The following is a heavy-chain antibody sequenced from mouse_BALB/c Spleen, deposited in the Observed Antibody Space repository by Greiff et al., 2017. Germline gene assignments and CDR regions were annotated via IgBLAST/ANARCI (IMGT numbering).Heavy chain of an antibody. CDR3: ARRGFYDGGAMDY. J-gene: IGHJ4*01. V-gene: IGHV5-17*02. Sequence: EVQGVESGGGLVQPGGSRKLSCAASGFTFSSFGMHWVRQAPEKGLEWVAYISSGSSTIYYADTVKGRFTISRDNPKNTLFLQMTSLRSEDTAMYYCARRGFYDGGAMDYWGQGTSVTVSS. CDR1: GFTFSSFG. CDR2: ISSGSSTI. D-gene: IGHD2-3*01.